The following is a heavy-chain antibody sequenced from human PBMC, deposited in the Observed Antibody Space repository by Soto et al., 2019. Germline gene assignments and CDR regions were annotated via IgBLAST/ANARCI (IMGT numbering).Heavy chain of an antibody. CDR2: IYYSGST. D-gene: IGHD3-3*01. V-gene: IGHV4-59*01. Sequence: PETLSLTCAVSGGSISSYYWSWIRQPPGKGLEWIGYIYYSGSTNYNPSLKSRVTISVDTSKNQFSLKLSSLTAADTAVYYCAIRPATTILPPWAQGPLVIVS. J-gene: IGHJ5*02. CDR3: AIRPATTILPP. CDR1: GGSISSYY.